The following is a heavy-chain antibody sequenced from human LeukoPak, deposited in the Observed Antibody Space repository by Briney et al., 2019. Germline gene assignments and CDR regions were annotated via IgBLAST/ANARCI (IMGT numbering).Heavy chain of an antibody. CDR1: GFTFSSYA. J-gene: IGHJ4*02. Sequence: GGSLRLSCAASGFTFSSYAMSWVRQAPGKGLEGGSVIYSGGSTYYSDSVKGRFTISRDNSKNTVYLQMNSLRDEDTAVYYCARNVGYWGQGTLVTVSS. CDR3: ARNVGY. V-gene: IGHV3-53*01. D-gene: IGHD1-26*01. CDR2: IYSGGST.